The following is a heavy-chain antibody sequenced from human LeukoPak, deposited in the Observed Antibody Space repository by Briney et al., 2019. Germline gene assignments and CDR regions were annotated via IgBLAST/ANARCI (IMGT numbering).Heavy chain of an antibody. J-gene: IGHJ1*01. V-gene: IGHV4-4*07. Sequence: NPSETLSLTCSVSGGSISNHYWSWIRQPAGKGLEWIGRVYASGSITYNPSLQSRVTMSMDTSKNRFSLNLTPVTAADTAVYYCARDSSPITMVRGVIITQLSWAEYFQHWGQGTLVTVSS. CDR1: GGSISNHY. D-gene: IGHD3-10*01. CDR2: VYASGSI. CDR3: ARDSSPITMVRGVIITQLSWAEYFQH.